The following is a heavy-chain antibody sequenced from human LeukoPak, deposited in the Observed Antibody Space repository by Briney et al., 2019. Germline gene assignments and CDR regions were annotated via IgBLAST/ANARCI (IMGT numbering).Heavy chain of an antibody. J-gene: IGHJ6*02. D-gene: IGHD3-10*01. Sequence: ASVKVSCKASGYTFTSYDINWVRQATGQGLEWMGWMNPNSGNTGYAQKFQGRVTMTRNTSISTAYMELSSLRSEDTAVYYCACSPPAILLWFGEPSVEMDVWGQGTTVTVSS. V-gene: IGHV1-8*01. CDR3: ACSPPAILLWFGEPSVEMDV. CDR2: MNPNSGNT. CDR1: GYTFTSYD.